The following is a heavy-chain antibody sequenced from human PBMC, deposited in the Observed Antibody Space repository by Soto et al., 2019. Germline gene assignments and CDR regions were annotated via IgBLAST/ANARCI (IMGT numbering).Heavy chain of an antibody. J-gene: IGHJ4*02. Sequence: QVQLVESGGGVVQPGRSLRLSCAASGFTFSSYAMHWVRQAPGKGLEWVAVISYDGSNKYYADSVKGRFTIYRDNSKNTLYLQMNSLRAEDTAVYYCAREEFDYWGQGTLVTVS. CDR3: AREEFDY. CDR1: GFTFSSYA. CDR2: ISYDGSNK. V-gene: IGHV3-30-3*01.